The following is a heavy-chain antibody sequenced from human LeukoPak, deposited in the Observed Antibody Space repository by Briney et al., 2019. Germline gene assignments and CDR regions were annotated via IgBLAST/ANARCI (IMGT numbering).Heavy chain of an antibody. J-gene: IGHJ5*02. D-gene: IGHD2-15*01. V-gene: IGHV3-9*01. CDR3: AKGAAQAHNWFDP. CDR2: ISWNSGNI. Sequence: GRSLRLSCAAAGFNFDDYAMHWVRQAPGKGLEWDSGISWNSGNIGYADSVKGRFTISRDNAKNSLYLQMNSLRSEDTALYYCAKGAAQAHNWFDPWGQGTLVIVSS. CDR1: GFNFDDYA.